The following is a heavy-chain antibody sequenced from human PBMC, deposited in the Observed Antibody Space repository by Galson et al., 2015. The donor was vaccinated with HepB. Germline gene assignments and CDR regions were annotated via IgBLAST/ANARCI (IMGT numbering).Heavy chain of an antibody. Sequence: SVKVSCKASGYTFTSYGISWVRQAPGQGLEWMGWISAYNGNTNYAQKLQGRVTMTTDTSTSTAYMELRSLRSDDTAVYYCARESSLDFWSGYDYYYYGMDVWGQGTTVTVSS. D-gene: IGHD3-3*01. V-gene: IGHV1-18*04. CDR2: ISAYNGNT. CDR3: ARESSLDFWSGYDYYYYGMDV. CDR1: GYTFTSYG. J-gene: IGHJ6*02.